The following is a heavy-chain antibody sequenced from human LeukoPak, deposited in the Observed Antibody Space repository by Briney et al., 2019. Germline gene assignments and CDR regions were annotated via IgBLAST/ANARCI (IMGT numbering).Heavy chain of an antibody. J-gene: IGHJ4*02. V-gene: IGHV4-39*01. CDR3: ARHVAELDY. Sequence: SETLSLTCTVSGGSISSSSYYWGWIRQPPGKGLEWIGSIYYSGSTYYNPSLKSRVTISVDTSKNQFSLKLSSVTAADTAVYYCARHVAELDYWGQGTLVAVSS. CDR1: GGSISSSSYY. D-gene: IGHD3-10*01. CDR2: IYYSGST.